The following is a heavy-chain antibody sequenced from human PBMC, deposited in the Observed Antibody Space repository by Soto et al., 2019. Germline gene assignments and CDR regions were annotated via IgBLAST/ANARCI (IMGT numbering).Heavy chain of an antibody. CDR1: GGTFSSYA. D-gene: IGHD6-19*01. J-gene: IGHJ6*02. CDR2: IIPIFDTA. V-gene: IGHV1-69*13. Sequence: GASVKVSCKTSGGTFSSYAISWVRQAPGQGLEWMGGIIPIFDTANYAQKFQGRVTITADESTSTAYMELSSLRSEDTAVYYCARVGHSSGWYSYDYGKDVWGQGTTDTVS. CDR3: ARVGHSSGWYSYDYGKDV.